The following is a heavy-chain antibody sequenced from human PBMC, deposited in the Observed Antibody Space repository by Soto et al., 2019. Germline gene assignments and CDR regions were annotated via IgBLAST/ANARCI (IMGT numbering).Heavy chain of an antibody. CDR2: INSSSSYI. J-gene: IGHJ4*02. CDR3: ARDGSPACSYVCDY. Sequence: GGSLRRSCAASGFPFSSHSMNWVPQAPGKGLEWVSSINSSSSYIYYGSSGKGRFTISRDNAKNSLYLQMNSLRAEDTPVYYCARDGSPACSYVCDYSGQTSLVTFSS. CDR1: GFPFSSHS. D-gene: IGHD2-15*01. V-gene: IGHV3-21*01.